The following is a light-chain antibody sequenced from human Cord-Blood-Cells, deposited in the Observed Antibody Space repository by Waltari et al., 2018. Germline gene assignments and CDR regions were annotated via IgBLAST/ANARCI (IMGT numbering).Light chain of an antibody. CDR3: NARDSSGNHYV. CDR2: GKN. Sequence: SSELTQDPAVSVALGQTVRITCQGDSLRSYYASWYQQKPGQAPVLVIYGKNNRPSGIPDLFSGSSSGNTASFTITGAQAEDEADYYCNARDSSGNHYVFGTGTKVTVL. CDR1: SLRSYY. J-gene: IGLJ1*01. V-gene: IGLV3-19*01.